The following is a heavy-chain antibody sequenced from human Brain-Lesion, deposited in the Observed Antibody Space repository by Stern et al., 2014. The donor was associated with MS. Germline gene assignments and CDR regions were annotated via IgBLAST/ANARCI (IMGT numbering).Heavy chain of an antibody. Sequence: EVQLVESGGGLVQPGGSLRLSCAGSGFSLSSYWMSWVRQAPGKGPELVATIKQAGSERYYVDSVKGRFTISRDNSKNSVFLQMNSLGVDDTSVYYCARDCGSGSCYQTQYYYGVDVWGQGTTVIVSS. CDR1: GFSLSSYW. J-gene: IGHJ6*02. V-gene: IGHV3-7*01. CDR2: IKQAGSER. D-gene: IGHD2-15*01. CDR3: ARDCGSGSCYQTQYYYGVDV.